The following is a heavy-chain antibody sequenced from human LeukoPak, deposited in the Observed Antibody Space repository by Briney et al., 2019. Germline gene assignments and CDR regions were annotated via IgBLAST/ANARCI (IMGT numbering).Heavy chain of an antibody. CDR2: ISGGGGRT. V-gene: IGHV3-23*01. CDR1: GFMFNKYG. J-gene: IGHJ4*02. Sequence: PGGSLRLSWVASGFMFNKYGMSWVRQAPGKGLEWVSVISGGGGRTYYGDSVKGRFTISRDNSKNTVYLQMNSLRAEDTAVYYCAKDVRDIVVLIDTYMYWGQGTLVTVSS. CDR3: AKDVRDIVVLIDTYMY. D-gene: IGHD2-21*01.